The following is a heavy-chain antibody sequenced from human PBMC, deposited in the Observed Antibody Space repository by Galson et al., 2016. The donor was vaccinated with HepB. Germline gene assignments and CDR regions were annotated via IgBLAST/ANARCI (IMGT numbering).Heavy chain of an antibody. D-gene: IGHD1-26*01. CDR1: GYTFTDYG. V-gene: IGHV1-18*01. CDR3: GRGWGDY. CDR2: VTAYNGNT. J-gene: IGHJ4*02. Sequence: SVKVSCKASGYTFTDYGISWVRQAPGQGLEWMGWVTAYNGNTEYAQKFQGRLTVTRDTSTNTGHMELRYLRSDDTAVYYCGRGWGDYWGQGTLVTVSS.